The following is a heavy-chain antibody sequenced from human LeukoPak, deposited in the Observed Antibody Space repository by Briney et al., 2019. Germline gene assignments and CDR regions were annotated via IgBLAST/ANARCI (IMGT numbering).Heavy chain of an antibody. J-gene: IGHJ6*03. Sequence: NSSETLSLTCTVSGGSISSSSYYWGWIRQPPGKGLEWIGSIYYSGSTYYNPSLKSRVTISVDTSKNQFSLKLSSVTAADTAVYYCARSWGGSSSSTALRYYYYYMDVWGKGTTVTVSS. CDR2: IYYSGST. CDR1: GGSISSSSYY. V-gene: IGHV4-39*07. CDR3: ARSWGGSSSSTALRYYYYYMDV. D-gene: IGHD6-6*01.